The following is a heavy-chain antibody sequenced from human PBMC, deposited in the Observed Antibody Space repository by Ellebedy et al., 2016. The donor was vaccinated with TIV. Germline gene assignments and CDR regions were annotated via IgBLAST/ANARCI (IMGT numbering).Heavy chain of an antibody. J-gene: IGHJ4*02. Sequence: GESLKISCAASGFTVSNTYISWVRQAPGKGLEWVSVIYSGCSTYYADSVKGRFTISRDNSKNTVYLQMNSLRAEDTAVYYCARGVLSGYWGQGTLVTVSS. CDR2: IYSGCST. CDR3: ARGVLSGY. CDR1: GFTVSNTY. V-gene: IGHV3-53*01. D-gene: IGHD2/OR15-2a*01.